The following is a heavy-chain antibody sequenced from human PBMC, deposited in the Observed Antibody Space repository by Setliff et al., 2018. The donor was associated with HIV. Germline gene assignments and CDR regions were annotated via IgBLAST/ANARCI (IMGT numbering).Heavy chain of an antibody. D-gene: IGHD4-17*01. V-gene: IGHV4-38-2*02. J-gene: IGHJ4*02. CDR2: IYHSGST. Sequence: SETLSLTCTVSGHSITSDYQWGWIRQPPGKGLEWIGSIYHSGSTYYKPSLKSRVTISVDTTKSQISLKLISVTAADTAVFYCVRVDYGDYDFDYWGQGTLVTVSS. CDR1: GHSITSDYQ. CDR3: VRVDYGDYDFDY.